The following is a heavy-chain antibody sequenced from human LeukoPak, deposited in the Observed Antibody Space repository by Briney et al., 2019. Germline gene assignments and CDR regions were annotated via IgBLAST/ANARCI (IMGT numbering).Heavy chain of an antibody. CDR2: ISSSGSTI. CDR1: GFTFSDYY. V-gene: IGHV3-11*01. J-gene: IGHJ6*02. CDR3: AREPYYYDSSGYPDGGYYYYGMDV. D-gene: IGHD3-22*01. Sequence: PGGSLRLSCAASGFTFSDYYMSWIRQAPGKGLEWVSYISSSGSTIYYADSVKGRFTISRDNAKNSLYLQVNSLRAEDTAVYYCAREPYYYDSSGYPDGGYYYYGMDVWGQGTTVTVSS.